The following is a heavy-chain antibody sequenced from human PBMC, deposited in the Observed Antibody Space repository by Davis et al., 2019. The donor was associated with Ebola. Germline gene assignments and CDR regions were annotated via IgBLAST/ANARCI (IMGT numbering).Heavy chain of an antibody. CDR1: GYSFSTYW. CDR3: AKQESLYGSSDY. D-gene: IGHD3-22*01. CDR2: IHPGDSDT. Sequence: GGSLRLSCKVSGYSFSTYWIGWVRQLPGNGLEWMGIIHPGDSDTRYSPSFQGQVTISVDRSISTAYLQWSSLKASDTAMYYCAKQESLYGSSDYWGQGTLVTVSS. J-gene: IGHJ4*02. V-gene: IGHV5-51*01.